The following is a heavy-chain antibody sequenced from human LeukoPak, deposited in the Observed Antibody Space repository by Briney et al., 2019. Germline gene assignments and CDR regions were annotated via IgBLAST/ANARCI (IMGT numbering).Heavy chain of an antibody. V-gene: IGHV4-59*01. D-gene: IGHD4-23*01. CDR3: ARGLRWTDY. J-gene: IGHJ4*02. Sequence: SETLSLTCTVSGGSISTYYWTWIRQPPGKGLEWIGCVSHIGGSETTNYNSSLKSRVTISTDTSKNQFSLKLRSVTAADMAVYYCARGLRWTDYWGQGTLVTVSS. CDR1: GGSISTYY. CDR2: VSHIGGSETT.